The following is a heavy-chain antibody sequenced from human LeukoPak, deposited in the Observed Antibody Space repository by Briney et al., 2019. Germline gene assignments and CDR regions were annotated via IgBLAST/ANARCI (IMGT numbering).Heavy chain of an antibody. V-gene: IGHV1-46*01. CDR1: GYTFTSYY. CDR3: ASLVGDDGLYY. Sequence: ASVEVSCKASGYTFTSYYMHWVRQAPGQGLEWMGIINPSGGSTSYAQKLQGRVTMTRDTSTSTVYMELSSLRSEDTAVYYCASLVGDDGLYYWGQGTLVTVSS. D-gene: IGHD3-16*01. J-gene: IGHJ4*02. CDR2: INPSGGST.